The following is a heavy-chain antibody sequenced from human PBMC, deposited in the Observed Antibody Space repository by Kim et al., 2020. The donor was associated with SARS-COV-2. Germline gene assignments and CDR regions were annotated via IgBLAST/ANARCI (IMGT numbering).Heavy chain of an antibody. CDR3: LGHGGASY. Sequence: GGSLRLSCAASGFTFRNYGMTWVRQAPGKGLEWGWGISVWGGRTSYADSVQGRFTISRDNSKDTLSLQMNCLRVEDTAIYYCLGHGGASYWGQGALVTVSS. V-gene: IGHV3-23*01. D-gene: IGHD1-26*01. J-gene: IGHJ4*02. CDR1: GFTFRNYG. CDR2: ISVWGGRT.